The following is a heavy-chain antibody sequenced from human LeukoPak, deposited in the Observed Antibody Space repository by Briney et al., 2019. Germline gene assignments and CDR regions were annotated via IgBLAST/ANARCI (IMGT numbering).Heavy chain of an antibody. CDR3: AGVGPTIL. CDR2: IYYSGST. D-gene: IGHD1-26*01. J-gene: IGHJ4*02. CDR1: GGSISSYY. Sequence: PSETLSLTGTVSGGSISSYYWSWIRQPPGKGLEWIGYIYYSGSTNYNPSLKSRVTMSVDTSKNQFSPKLSSVTAADTAVYYCAGVGPTILWGQGTLVTVSS. V-gene: IGHV4-59*01.